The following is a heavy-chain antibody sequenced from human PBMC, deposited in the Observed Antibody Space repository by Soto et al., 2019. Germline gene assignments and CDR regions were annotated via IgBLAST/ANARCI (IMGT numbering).Heavy chain of an antibody. CDR1: GYTFHNFG. Sequence: QVQLEQSGVEVKKPGASVKVTCKASGYTFHNFGISWVRQAPGQGLEWMGWISTYNDNTNYAQKFQGRVTMTTDTSTSTASMELRSLRPDDTAVYYCARVRYSGYHTHFYYGMDVWGQGTTVSVSS. V-gene: IGHV1-18*01. D-gene: IGHD5-12*01. J-gene: IGHJ6*02. CDR3: ARVRYSGYHTHFYYGMDV. CDR2: ISTYNDNT.